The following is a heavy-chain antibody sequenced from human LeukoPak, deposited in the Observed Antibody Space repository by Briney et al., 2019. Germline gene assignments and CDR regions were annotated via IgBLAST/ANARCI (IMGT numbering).Heavy chain of an antibody. CDR2: LIGSSGST. V-gene: IGHV3-23*01. CDR3: AKGAYDYIEIGYFDS. D-gene: IGHD5-12*01. Sequence: GGSLRLSCAASGFTFDDYGMSWVRQAPGKGLEWVSVLIGSSGSTDYADSVKGRFTISRDNSKNTVFLQMNSLRAEDTAIYYCAKGAYDYIEIGYFDSWGQGTLVTVSS. J-gene: IGHJ4*02. CDR1: GFTFDDYG.